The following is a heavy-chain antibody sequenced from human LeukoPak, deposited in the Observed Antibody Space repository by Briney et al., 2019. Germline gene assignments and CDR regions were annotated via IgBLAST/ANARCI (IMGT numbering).Heavy chain of an antibody. J-gene: IGHJ6*02. V-gene: IGHV1-18*01. Sequence: ASVKVSCKASGYTFTSYGISWVRQAPGQGLEWMGWISAYNGNTNYAQKLQGRVTMTTDTSTSTAYMELRSLRSDDTAVYYCASVNDFWSGYRYYYYGMDVWGQGTTVTVSS. CDR1: GYTFTSYG. D-gene: IGHD3-3*01. CDR3: ASVNDFWSGYRYYYYGMDV. CDR2: ISAYNGNT.